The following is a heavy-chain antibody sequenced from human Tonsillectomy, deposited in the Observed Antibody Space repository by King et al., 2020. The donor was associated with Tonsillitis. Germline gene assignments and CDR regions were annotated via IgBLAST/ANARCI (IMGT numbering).Heavy chain of an antibody. Sequence: VQLVESGGGVVQPGRSLRLSCAASGFTFSSYGMHWVRQAPGKGLEWVAVIWYDGSNKYYADSVKGRFTISRDNSKNTLYLQMNSLRAEDTAVYYCAREGIRFPYAFDIWGHGTMVTVSS. CDR2: IWYDGSNK. CDR1: GFTFSSYG. J-gene: IGHJ3*02. CDR3: AREGIRFPYAFDI. V-gene: IGHV3-33*08. D-gene: IGHD3-3*01.